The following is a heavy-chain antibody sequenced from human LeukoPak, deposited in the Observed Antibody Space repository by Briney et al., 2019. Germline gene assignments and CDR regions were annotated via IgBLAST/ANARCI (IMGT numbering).Heavy chain of an antibody. CDR1: GYTFTSYG. CDR2: ISAYNGNT. V-gene: IGHV1-18*01. Sequence: ASVRVSCKASGYTFTSYGISWVRQAPGQGLEWMGWISAYNGNTNYAQKLQGRVTMTTGTSTSTAYMELRSLRSDDTAVYYCARDLGYSSGWPGYYYYGMDVWGQGTTVTVSS. J-gene: IGHJ6*02. D-gene: IGHD6-19*01. CDR3: ARDLGYSSGWPGYYYYGMDV.